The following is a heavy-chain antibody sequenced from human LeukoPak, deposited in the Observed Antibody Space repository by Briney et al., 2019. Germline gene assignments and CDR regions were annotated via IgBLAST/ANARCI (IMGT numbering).Heavy chain of an antibody. J-gene: IGHJ6*03. CDR1: GLTFSNYN. D-gene: IGHD1-1*01. CDR3: ARDRLLEDRDYSSYYYMDV. CDR2: ISTSGSYI. Sequence: TGGSLRLSCAASGLTFSNYNMNWVRQAPGKGLEWVSSISTSGSYIYYANSMKGRFTISRDNAKNSLYLQMNSLRAEDTAVYYCARDRLLEDRDYSSYYYMDVWGKGTTVTVSS. V-gene: IGHV3-21*01.